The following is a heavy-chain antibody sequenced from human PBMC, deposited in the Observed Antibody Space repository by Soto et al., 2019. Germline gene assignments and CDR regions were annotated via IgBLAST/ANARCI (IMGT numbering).Heavy chain of an antibody. Sequence: PGESLNISCKGSGNSFISNWIAWVRQMPGKGLEWMGIIYPGNSDTRYSPSFQGQVIISADTSISTAYLQWSSLKASDTAIYYCARVTNWNFEYWGQGILVTVSS. D-gene: IGHD1-20*01. CDR2: IYPGNSDT. CDR1: GNSFISNW. V-gene: IGHV5-51*01. J-gene: IGHJ4*02. CDR3: ARVTNWNFEY.